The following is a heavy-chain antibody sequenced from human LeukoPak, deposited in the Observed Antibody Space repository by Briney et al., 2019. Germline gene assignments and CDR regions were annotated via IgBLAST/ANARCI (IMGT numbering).Heavy chain of an antibody. CDR3: ARDYIVVVPAAIPFDY. CDR1: GYTFTSYG. Sequence: ASVKVSCKASGYTFTSYGISWVRQAPGQGLEWMGWISAYNGNTNYAQKLQGRVTMTTDTSTSTAYMELRSLRSDDTAVYYCARDYIVVVPAAIPFDYWGQGTLVTVSS. D-gene: IGHD2-2*02. CDR2: ISAYNGNT. J-gene: IGHJ4*02. V-gene: IGHV1-18*01.